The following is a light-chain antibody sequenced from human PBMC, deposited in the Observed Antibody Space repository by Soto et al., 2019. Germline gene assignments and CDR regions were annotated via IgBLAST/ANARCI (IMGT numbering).Light chain of an antibody. CDR3: ISYTTSRTRV. CDR1: SSDVGIYNY. V-gene: IGLV2-14*01. J-gene: IGLJ1*01. CDR2: EVS. Sequence: QSVLTQPASVSGSPGQSIAISCTGSSSDVGIYNYVSWYQQHPGKVPKLIIYEVSNRPSGVSNRFSGSKSGNTASLTISGLQAEDEADYYCISYTTSRTRVFGTGTKLTVL.